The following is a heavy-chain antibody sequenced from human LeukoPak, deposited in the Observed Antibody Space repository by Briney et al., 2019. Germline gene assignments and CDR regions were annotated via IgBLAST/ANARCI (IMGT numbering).Heavy chain of an antibody. V-gene: IGHV3-30*03. CDR1: GFTFSSYG. D-gene: IGHD3-22*01. CDR2: ISYDGSNK. J-gene: IGHJ4*02. Sequence: GGSLRLSCAASGFTFSSYGMHWVRQAPGKGLEWVAVISYDGSNKYYADSVKGRFTISRDNAKNSVSLQMSSLRVDDTAVYYCAAYDSSGYVDYWGQGTLVTVSS. CDR3: AAYDSSGYVDY.